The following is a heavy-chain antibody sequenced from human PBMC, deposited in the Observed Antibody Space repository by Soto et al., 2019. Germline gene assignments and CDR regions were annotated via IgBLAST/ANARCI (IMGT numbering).Heavy chain of an antibody. Sequence: QVQLVESGGGVVQPGRSLRLSCAASGFTFSSYGMHWVRQAPGKGLEWVAAIWYDGSNKYYADAVKGRFTISRDNSKITLYLQMNSLRAEDTAVYYCARDLHHFWSGAYGMDVWGQGTTVTVSS. J-gene: IGHJ6*02. D-gene: IGHD3-3*02. CDR3: ARDLHHFWSGAYGMDV. CDR2: IWYDGSNK. V-gene: IGHV3-33*01. CDR1: GFTFSSYG.